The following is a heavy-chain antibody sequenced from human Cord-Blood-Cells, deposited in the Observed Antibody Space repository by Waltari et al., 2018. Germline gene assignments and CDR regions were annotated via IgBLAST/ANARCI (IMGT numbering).Heavy chain of an antibody. D-gene: IGHD1-26*01. V-gene: IGHV1-8*01. Sequence: QVQLVQSGAEVKKPGASVKVSCKAFGYTFTSYDINWVRQATGQGLGWMGWRNPNSSNTGYAQKFQGRGTMTRNTSISTAYMELSSLRSEDTAVYYCARAGLYSGTDFDYWGQGTLVTVSS. CDR3: ARAGLYSGTDFDY. J-gene: IGHJ4*02. CDR2: RNPNSSNT. CDR1: GYTFTSYD.